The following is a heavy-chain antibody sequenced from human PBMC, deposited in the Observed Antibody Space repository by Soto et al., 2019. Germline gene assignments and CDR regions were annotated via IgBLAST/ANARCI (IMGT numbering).Heavy chain of an antibody. V-gene: IGHV3-11*06. J-gene: IGHJ4*02. CDR2: ISNSGGDT. Sequence: QVQLVESGGGLVKPGGSLRLACAASGFTLSNFYMSWIRQAPGKGLESISYISNSGGDTNYADSEQGRFTISRDNAKNSMYLQMNSRRAEDTAMYYCTRDTARYSSSSESSYFDFWGQGTLVTVSS. CDR3: TRDTARYSSSSESSYFDF. CDR1: GFTLSNFY. D-gene: IGHD6-6*01.